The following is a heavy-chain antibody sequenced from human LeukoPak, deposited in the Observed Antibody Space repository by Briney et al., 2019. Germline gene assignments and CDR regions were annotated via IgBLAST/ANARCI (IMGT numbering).Heavy chain of an antibody. J-gene: IGHJ3*02. CDR1: GFTFSSYW. Sequence: GGSLRLSCAASGFTFSSYWMHWVRQAPGKGLGWVSRINSDGSSTSYADSVRGRCSISRDNAKNTLYLQMNSLRAEDTAVYYCAKDHSSGYPDAFDIWGQGTMVTVSS. CDR3: AKDHSSGYPDAFDI. D-gene: IGHD3-10*01. CDR2: INSDGSST. V-gene: IGHV3-74*01.